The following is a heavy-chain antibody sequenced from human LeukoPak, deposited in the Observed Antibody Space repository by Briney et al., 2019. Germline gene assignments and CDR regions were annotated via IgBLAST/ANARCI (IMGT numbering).Heavy chain of an antibody. CDR1: GFTFSSYE. Sequence: GRSLRLSCAASGFTFSSYEMNWVRQAPGKGLEWVSYISSSGSTIYYADSVKGRFTISRDNAKNSLYLQMNSLRAEDTAVYYCAREPGFCTNGVCYTRAFDYWGQGTLVTVSS. D-gene: IGHD2-8*01. CDR3: AREPGFCTNGVCYTRAFDY. J-gene: IGHJ4*02. V-gene: IGHV3-48*03. CDR2: ISSSGSTI.